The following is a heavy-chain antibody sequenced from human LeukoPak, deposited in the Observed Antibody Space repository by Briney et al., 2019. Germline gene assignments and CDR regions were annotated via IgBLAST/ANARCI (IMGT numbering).Heavy chain of an antibody. CDR3: ARHGYCSGGSCYWDY. CDR1: GGSISSYY. D-gene: IGHD2-15*01. J-gene: IGHJ4*02. Sequence: SETLSLTCTVSGGSISSYYWSWIRQSPGKGLEWIGYIYYSGSTSYNPSLKSRVAISVDTSNNEVSLKLSSVTAADTAVYYCARHGYCSGGSCYWDYWGQGTLVTVSS. V-gene: IGHV4-59*08. CDR2: IYYSGST.